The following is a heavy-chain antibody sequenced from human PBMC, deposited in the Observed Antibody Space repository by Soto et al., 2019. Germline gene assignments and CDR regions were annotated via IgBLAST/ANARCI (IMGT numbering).Heavy chain of an antibody. Sequence: SETLSLTCAVSGYSISSGYYWGWIRQPPGKGLEWIGSIYHSGSTYYNPSLKSRVTISVDTSKNQFSLKLSSVTAADTAVYYCARVDYGSGSYYSWYFDYWGQGTQVTVSS. CDR2: IYHSGST. CDR1: GYSISSGYY. CDR3: ARVDYGSGSYYSWYFDY. V-gene: IGHV4-38-2*01. D-gene: IGHD3-10*01. J-gene: IGHJ4*02.